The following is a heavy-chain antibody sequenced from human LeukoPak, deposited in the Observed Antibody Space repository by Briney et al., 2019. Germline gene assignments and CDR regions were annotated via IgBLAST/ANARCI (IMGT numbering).Heavy chain of an antibody. CDR3: AKDPSIVVVPAAIRGETDY. V-gene: IGHV1-2*02. Sequence: GASVKVSCKASGYTFTGYYMHWVRQAPGQGLEWMGWINPNSGGTNYAQKFQGRVTMTRDTSISTAYMELSRLRSDDTAVYYCAKDPSIVVVPAAIRGETDYWGQGTLVTVSS. CDR2: INPNSGGT. D-gene: IGHD2-2*02. CDR1: GYTFTGYY. J-gene: IGHJ4*02.